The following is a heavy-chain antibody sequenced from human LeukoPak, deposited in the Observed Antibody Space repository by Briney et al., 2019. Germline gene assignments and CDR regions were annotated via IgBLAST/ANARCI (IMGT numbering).Heavy chain of an antibody. CDR3: ARDRMGLGPAFDI. CDR1: GFTVSSNY. D-gene: IGHD3/OR15-3a*01. J-gene: IGHJ3*02. Sequence: GGSLRLSCAASGFTVSSNYMSWVRQAPGKGLEWVSIIYSGGSTYYADSVKGRFTISRDNSKNTLYLQMNSLRAEDTAVYYCARDRMGLGPAFDIWGQGTMVTVSS. CDR2: IYSGGST. V-gene: IGHV3-53*01.